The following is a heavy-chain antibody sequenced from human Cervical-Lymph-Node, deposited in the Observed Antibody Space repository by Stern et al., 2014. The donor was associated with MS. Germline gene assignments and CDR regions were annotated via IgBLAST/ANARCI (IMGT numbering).Heavy chain of an antibody. V-gene: IGHV1-69*01. CDR3: ARDSGSYRPRSEYYYYGMDV. CDR2: TIPIFGTA. CDR1: GGTFSSYA. Sequence: VQLVESGAEVKKPGSSVKVSCKASGGTFSSYAISWVRQAPGQGLEWMGGTIPIFGTANYAQKFQGRVTITADESTSTAYMELSSLRSEDTAVYYCARDSGSYRPRSEYYYYGMDVWGQGTTVTVSS. J-gene: IGHJ6*02. D-gene: IGHD1-26*01.